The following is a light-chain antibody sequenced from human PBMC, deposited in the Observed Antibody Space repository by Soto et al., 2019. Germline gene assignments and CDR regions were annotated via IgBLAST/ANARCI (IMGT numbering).Light chain of an antibody. Sequence: EIVLTQSPGTLSLSPGERATLSCRASQSVSSNYLAWYKQKPGQAPRLLIYGASSRDTGIPDRFSGSGSGTDFTLTISSLEPEDFAVDYCQQYGSSPLFAFGPGTEVDLK. CDR2: GAS. J-gene: IGKJ3*01. V-gene: IGKV3-20*01. CDR3: QQYGSSPLFA. CDR1: QSVSSNY.